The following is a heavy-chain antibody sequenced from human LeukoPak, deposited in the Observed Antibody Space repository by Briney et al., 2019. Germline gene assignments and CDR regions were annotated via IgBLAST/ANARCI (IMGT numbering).Heavy chain of an antibody. CDR2: ISSSGSTI. V-gene: IGHV3-48*03. CDR1: GFTFSSYE. J-gene: IGHJ4*02. D-gene: IGHD3-22*01. CDR3: PRGLNPTYYYDSSGLDY. Sequence: PGGSLRLSCAASGFTFSSYEMNWVRQAPGKGLEWVSYISSSGSTIYYADSVKGRFTISRDNAKNSLYLQMNSLRAEDTAVYYCPRGLNPTYYYDSSGLDYWGQGTLVTVSS.